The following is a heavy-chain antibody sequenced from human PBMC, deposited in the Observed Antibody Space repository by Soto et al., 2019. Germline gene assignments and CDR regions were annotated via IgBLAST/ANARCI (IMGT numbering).Heavy chain of an antibody. CDR1: GFTFSSYA. CDR2: IPYDGSNK. D-gene: IGHD1-26*01. J-gene: IGHJ4*02. Sequence: GGSLRLSCAASGFTFSSYAMHWVRQAPGKGLEWVAVIPYDGSNKYYADSVKGRFTISRDNSKNTLYMQMNSLRAEDTAVYYCARDKGPSGTTELVDYWGQGTLVTVSS. V-gene: IGHV3-30-3*01. CDR3: ARDKGPSGTTELVDY.